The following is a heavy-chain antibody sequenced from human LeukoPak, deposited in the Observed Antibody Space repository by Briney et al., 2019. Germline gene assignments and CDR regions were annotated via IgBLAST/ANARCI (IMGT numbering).Heavy chain of an antibody. D-gene: IGHD3-16*01. CDR3: ARASEGIGYFDT. Sequence: SETLSLTCTVSGASFSNDYWSWVRQAPGKGLEWIGYIYHNGRTSYNPSLKSRLTMSIETSQKQFSLQLISVTAADTAIYYCARASEGIGYFDTWGRGSLVTVSS. CDR1: GASFSNDY. CDR2: IYHNGRT. J-gene: IGHJ4*02. V-gene: IGHV4-59*01.